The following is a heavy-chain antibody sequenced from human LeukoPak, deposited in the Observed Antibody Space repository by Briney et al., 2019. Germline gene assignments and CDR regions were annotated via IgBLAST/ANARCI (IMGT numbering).Heavy chain of an antibody. J-gene: IGHJ4*02. Sequence: PSETLSLTCAVYGGSFSGYYWSWIRQPPGKGLEWIGEINHSGSTNYNPSLKSRVTISVDTSKNQFSLKLSSVTAADTAVYYCARGWRHIVVVPAARRPFDYWGQGTLVIVSS. CDR1: GGSFSGYY. D-gene: IGHD2-2*01. CDR3: ARGWRHIVVVPAARRPFDY. V-gene: IGHV4-34*01. CDR2: INHSGST.